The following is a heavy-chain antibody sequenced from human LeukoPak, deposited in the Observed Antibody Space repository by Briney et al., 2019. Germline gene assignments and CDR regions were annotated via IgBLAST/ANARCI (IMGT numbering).Heavy chain of an antibody. CDR2: IYPSDSDT. V-gene: IGHV5-51*01. CDR3: ARFLYYYDSSGYYGMLDY. D-gene: IGHD3-22*01. Sequence: GESLKISCKGSGYSFTSYWIGWVRQMPGKGLEWMGIIYPSDSDTRYSPSFQGQVTISAGKSISTAYLQWSSLKASDTAMYYCARFLYYYDSSGYYGMLDYWGQGTLVTVSS. CDR1: GYSFTSYW. J-gene: IGHJ4*02.